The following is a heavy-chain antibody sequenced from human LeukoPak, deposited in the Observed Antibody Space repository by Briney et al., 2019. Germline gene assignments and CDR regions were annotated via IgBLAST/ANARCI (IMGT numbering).Heavy chain of an antibody. D-gene: IGHD2-21*01. CDR3: ATCSQSAAFDM. CDR2: INTDGGST. J-gene: IGHJ3*02. Sequence: GGSLRLSCAASGFTFSSYWMLRVRQAPGKGLVWVSRINTDGGSTLYADSVRGRFTISRDNTKNTLYLQMNSLRAEATAVYYCATCSQSAAFDMWGQGTMVTVSS. CDR1: GFTFSSYW. V-gene: IGHV3-74*03.